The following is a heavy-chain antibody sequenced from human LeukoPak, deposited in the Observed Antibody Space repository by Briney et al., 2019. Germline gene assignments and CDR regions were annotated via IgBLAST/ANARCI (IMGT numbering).Heavy chain of an antibody. CDR1: GFIFSNAW. CDR2: IKQDGSKK. J-gene: IGHJ4*02. CDR3: TRVGYIDEGIDY. Sequence: TGGSLRLTCAASGFIFSNAWMTWVRQAPGKGLEWVANIKQDGSKKSYVDSVKGRFTISRDNAKNSLYLQMNSLRAEDTAIYYCTRVGYIDEGIDYWGQGTLVTVSS. D-gene: IGHD5-24*01. V-gene: IGHV3-7*04.